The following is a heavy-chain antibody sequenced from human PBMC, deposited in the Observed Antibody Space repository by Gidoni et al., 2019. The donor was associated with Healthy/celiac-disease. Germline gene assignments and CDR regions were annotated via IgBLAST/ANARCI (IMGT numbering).Heavy chain of an antibody. CDR2: IYYSGST. Sequence: QVQLQESGPGLVKPSQTLSLTCTVSGGAISSGGYYWSWIRQHPGKGLEWIGYIYYSGSTYYNPSLKSRVTISVDTSKNQFSLKLSSVTAADTAVYYCARLAVAGGRPSEIDYWGQGTLVTVSS. CDR1: GGAISSGGYY. V-gene: IGHV4-31*03. CDR3: ARLAVAGGRPSEIDY. D-gene: IGHD6-19*01. J-gene: IGHJ4*02.